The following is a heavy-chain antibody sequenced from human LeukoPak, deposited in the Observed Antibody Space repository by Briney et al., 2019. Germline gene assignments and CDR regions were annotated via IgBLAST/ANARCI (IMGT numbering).Heavy chain of an antibody. D-gene: IGHD2-15*01. CDR1: GFTFNTYA. CDR2: ICGSGGCT. CDR3: AKGGGGSCSGGFCSNFDY. Sequence: GGSLRLSCAASGFTFNTYAIYWVRQAPGKGLEWVSGICGSGGCTYYADPVKGRFTISRDNSKNTVYLQMNSLTADDTAVYYCAKGGGGSCSGGFCSNFDYWGQGTLVTVSS. J-gene: IGHJ4*02. V-gene: IGHV3-23*01.